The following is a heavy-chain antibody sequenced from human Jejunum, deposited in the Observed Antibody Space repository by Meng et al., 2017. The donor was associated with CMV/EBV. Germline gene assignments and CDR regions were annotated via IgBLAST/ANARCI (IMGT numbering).Heavy chain of an antibody. CDR2: IHSDGSST. J-gene: IGHJ4*02. V-gene: IGHV3-74*01. CDR1: GFTFRRYW. D-gene: IGHD3-22*01. CDR3: ARVGGGYANYYFDF. Sequence: SGFTFRRYWLHWVRQVPWKGLVWVSRIHSDGSSTSSSDSVRGRFTVSRDNAKNTLYLQMNSLRAEDTAVYYCARVGGGYANYYFDFWGQGTLVTVSS.